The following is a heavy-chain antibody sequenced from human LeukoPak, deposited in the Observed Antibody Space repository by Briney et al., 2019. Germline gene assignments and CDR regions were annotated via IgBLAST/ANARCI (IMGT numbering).Heavy chain of an antibody. CDR2: VRSTADKYAT. D-gene: IGHD3-9*01. CDR1: RFTVSGSS. CDR3: ATFDWASSPS. J-gene: IGHJ4*02. V-gene: IGHV3-73*01. Sequence: GGSLRLSRAASRFTVSGSSVHWVRQASGKGLEWVGRVRSTADKYATAYSASVQRRFIVSRDDSKTTAYLQMNSLKPEDTAIYYCATFDWASSPSWGQGSRVTVSS.